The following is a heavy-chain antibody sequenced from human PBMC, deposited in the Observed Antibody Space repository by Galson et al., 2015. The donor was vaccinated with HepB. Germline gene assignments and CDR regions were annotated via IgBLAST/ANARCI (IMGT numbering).Heavy chain of an antibody. CDR1: GFTFSSYS. CDR3: AKAYYDFWSGYYIPFDY. CDR2: ISSSSSYI. Sequence: SLRLSCAASGFTFSSYSMNWVRQAPGKGLEWVSSISSSSSYIYYADSVKGRFTISRDNAKNSLYLQMNSLRAEDTAVYYCAKAYYDFWSGYYIPFDYWGQGTLVTVSS. J-gene: IGHJ4*02. D-gene: IGHD3-3*01. V-gene: IGHV3-21*01.